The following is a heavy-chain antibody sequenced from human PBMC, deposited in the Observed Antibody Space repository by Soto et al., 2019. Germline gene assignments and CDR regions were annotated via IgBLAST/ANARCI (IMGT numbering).Heavy chain of an antibody. CDR3: ARDLPISAAAIGSRYFDL. J-gene: IGHJ2*01. CDR1: GFTVSSNY. Sequence: EVQLVESGGGLVQPGGSLRLSCAASGFTVSSNYMSWVRQSTGKGLGWESVIYSGGSTYDAESVKVRFTISRDNCINTLDLQTHCLRAEDTAVYYCARDLPISAAAIGSRYFDLWGRGTLVTVSA. D-gene: IGHD6-13*01. CDR2: IYSGGST. V-gene: IGHV3-66*01.